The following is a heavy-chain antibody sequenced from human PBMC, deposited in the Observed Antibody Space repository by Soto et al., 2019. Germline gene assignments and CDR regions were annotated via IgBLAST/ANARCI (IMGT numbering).Heavy chain of an antibody. D-gene: IGHD3-3*01. V-gene: IGHV3-49*03. J-gene: IGHJ4*02. CDR1: GFAFGDYG. CDR3: SRAGANYNFWSGYYFGY. Sequence: GGSLRLSCRGAGFAFGDYGMTWLRQAPGKGLEWVGLIRAKGYGGTTEYAASVKGRFTISRDDSKSVAYLQMNGLKTEDTAVYYCSRAGANYNFWSGYYFGYWGRGTLVTVSS. CDR2: IRAKGYGGTT.